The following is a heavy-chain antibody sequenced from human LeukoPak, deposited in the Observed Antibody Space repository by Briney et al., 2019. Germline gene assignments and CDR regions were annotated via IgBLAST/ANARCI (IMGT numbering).Heavy chain of an antibody. D-gene: IGHD4-17*01. CDR3: AGETVTIRGTDGFDI. V-gene: IGHV3-30*03. CDR1: GFTFSSYA. J-gene: IGHJ3*02. CDR2: ISYDGSNK. Sequence: PGRSLRLSCAASGFTFSSYALHWVRKAPGKGLEWVAVISYDGSNKHYADSVKGQFTVSRDNSKNTRYLQMNSLRAEDTAVYYCAGETVTIRGTDGFDIWGQGTMVTVFS.